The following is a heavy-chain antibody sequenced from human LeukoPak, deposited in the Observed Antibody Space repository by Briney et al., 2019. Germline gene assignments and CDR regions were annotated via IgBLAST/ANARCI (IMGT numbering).Heavy chain of an antibody. D-gene: IGHD1-26*01. CDR2: ISSSGNGGNT. V-gene: IGHV3-23*01. CDR1: GFTFSDYY. CDR3: AKDRPVGASYWYFDL. J-gene: IGHJ2*01. Sequence: GGSLRLSCAASGFTFSDYYMSWARQAPGKGLEWVSGISSSGNGGNTYYADSVKGRFTISRDSSRNTLFLHMNTLRAEDTAIYYCAKDRPVGASYWYFDLWGRGTLVTVSS.